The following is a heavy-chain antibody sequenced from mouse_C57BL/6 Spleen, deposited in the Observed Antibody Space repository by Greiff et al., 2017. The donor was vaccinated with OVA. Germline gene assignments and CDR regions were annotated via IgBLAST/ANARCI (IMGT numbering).Heavy chain of an antibody. CDR2: IYPGSGNT. Sequence: VQGVESGAELVRPGASVKLSCKASGYTFTDYYINWVKQRPGQGLEWIARIYPGSGNTYYNEKFKGKATLTAEKSSSTAYMQLSSLTSEDSAVYFCAVSELTGGYFDVWGTGTTVTVSS. CDR1: GYTFTDYY. J-gene: IGHJ1*03. CDR3: AVSELTGGYFDV. V-gene: IGHV1-76*01.